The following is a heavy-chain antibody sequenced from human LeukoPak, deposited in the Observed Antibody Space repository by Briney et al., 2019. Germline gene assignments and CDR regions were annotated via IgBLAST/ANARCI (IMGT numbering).Heavy chain of an antibody. CDR1: GGTFSSYA. CDR2: IIPIFGTA. CDR3: ASWKYYSSSWYMLGSFDP. D-gene: IGHD6-13*01. Sequence: GASVKVSCKASGGTFSSYAISWVRQAPGQGLEWMGGIIPIFGTANYAQKFQGRVTITADESTSTAYMELSSLRSEDTAVYYCASWKYYSSSWYMLGSFDPWGQGTLVTVSS. J-gene: IGHJ5*02. V-gene: IGHV1-69*13.